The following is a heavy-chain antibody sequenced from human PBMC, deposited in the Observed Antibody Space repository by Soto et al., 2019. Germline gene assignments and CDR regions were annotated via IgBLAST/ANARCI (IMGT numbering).Heavy chain of an antibody. CDR2: ISKDSGRAT. CDR3: ARDLYYDSSGYYGY. V-gene: IGHV3-11*04. D-gene: IGHD3-22*01. Sequence: PGGSLRLSCAASGFIFRDWFMSWIRQAPGKGLEWISYISKDSGRATRYADSVKGRFTISRDNAKNSLYLQMNSLRAEDTAVYYCARDLYYDSSGYYGYWGQGTLVTVSS. CDR1: GFIFRDWF. J-gene: IGHJ4*02.